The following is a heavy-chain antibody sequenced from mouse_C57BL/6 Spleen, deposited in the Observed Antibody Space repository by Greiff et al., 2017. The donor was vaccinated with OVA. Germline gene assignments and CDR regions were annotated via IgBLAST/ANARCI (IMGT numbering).Heavy chain of an antibody. J-gene: IGHJ1*03. Sequence: QVQLQQSGAELARPGASVKPSCKASGYTFTSYGISWVKQRTGQGLEWIGEIYPRSGNTYYNEKFKGKATLTADKSSSTAYMELRSLTSEDSAVYFCARWELYGYFDVWGTGTTVTVSS. V-gene: IGHV1-81*01. D-gene: IGHD2-3*01. CDR3: ARWELYGYFDV. CDR1: GYTFTSYG. CDR2: IYPRSGNT.